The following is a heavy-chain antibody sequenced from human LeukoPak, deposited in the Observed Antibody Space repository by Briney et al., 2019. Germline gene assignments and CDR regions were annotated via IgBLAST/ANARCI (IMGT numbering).Heavy chain of an antibody. D-gene: IGHD3-22*01. V-gene: IGHV3-7*01. CDR1: GFTFTDYF. CDR3: ARDRGWRSSGYYLYHFDY. CDR2: IKHNGGEK. Sequence: GGSLRLSCVASGFTFTDYFMSWVRQAPGKGLEWVASIKHNGGEKYYVDSVKGRFTTSRDNAKNSLYLEMSSLRVEDTAVYYCARDRGWRSSGYYLYHFDYWGQGTLVTFAP. J-gene: IGHJ4*02.